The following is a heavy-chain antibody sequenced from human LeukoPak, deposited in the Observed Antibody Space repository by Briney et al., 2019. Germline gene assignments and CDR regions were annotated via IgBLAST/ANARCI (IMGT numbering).Heavy chain of an antibody. CDR1: GGSISSYY. CDR2: ISYSGST. V-gene: IGHV4-59*01. J-gene: IGHJ5*02. CDR3: ARERTAGTNLNWFYP. D-gene: IGHD1-1*01. Sequence: SETLSLTCTVSGGSISSYYWSWIRQPPGKGLEWIGYISYSGSTNFNPSLKSRVTISVDTSKNQFSLKLSSVSAADTAVYYCARERTAGTNLNWFYPWGQGTLVTVSS.